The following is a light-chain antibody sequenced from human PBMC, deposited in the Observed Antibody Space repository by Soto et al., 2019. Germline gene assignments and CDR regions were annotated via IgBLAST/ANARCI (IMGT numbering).Light chain of an antibody. CDR3: QQYGSSLMYT. Sequence: EFVLTQSPGPLSLSPGERVTLSCRASQSVSTSYLAWYQQKPGQAPRLLIHDVSTRATGIPDRFSGSGSGTDFTLTISRLEREDFAVYYCQQYGSSLMYTFGQGTRLEIK. CDR2: DVS. CDR1: QSVSTSY. J-gene: IGKJ2*01. V-gene: IGKV3-20*01.